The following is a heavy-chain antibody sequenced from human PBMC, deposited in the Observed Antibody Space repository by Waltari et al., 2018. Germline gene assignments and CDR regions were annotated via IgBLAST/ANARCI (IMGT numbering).Heavy chain of an antibody. D-gene: IGHD3-22*01. Sequence: EVQLVESGGGLVQPGGSLRLSCAASGFTFSDHYMDWVRKAPGKGLEWVGRTRNKANSYTTEYAASVKGRFTISRDDSKNSLYLQMNSLKTEDTAVYYCARENYYDSSGYFYWGQGTLVTVSS. CDR3: ARENYYDSSGYFY. CDR1: GFTFSDHY. CDR2: TRNKANSYTT. V-gene: IGHV3-72*01. J-gene: IGHJ4*02.